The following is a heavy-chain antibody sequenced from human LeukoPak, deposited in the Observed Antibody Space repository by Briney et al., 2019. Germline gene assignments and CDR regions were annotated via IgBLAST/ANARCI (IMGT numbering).Heavy chain of an antibody. J-gene: IGHJ6*03. CDR2: IGTAGDT. Sequence: GGSLRLSCAASGFTFSSYDMHWVRQATGKGLEWVSAIGTAGDTYYPGSVKGRFTISRENAKNSLYLQMNSLRAGDTAVYYCARGGDYYYYMDVWGKGTTVTV. CDR1: GFTFSSYD. CDR3: ARGGDYYYYMDV. V-gene: IGHV3-13*01. D-gene: IGHD4-17*01.